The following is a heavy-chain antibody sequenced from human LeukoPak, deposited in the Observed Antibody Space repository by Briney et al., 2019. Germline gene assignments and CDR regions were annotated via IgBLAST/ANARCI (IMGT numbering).Heavy chain of an antibody. D-gene: IGHD2-15*01. CDR3: ARKPKDCSGGNCYWYYFDY. J-gene: IGHJ4*02. CDR2: IYSSGSP. Sequence: PSETLSLTCTVSGGSVSSGAYYWSWIRQPPGKGLEWIGNIYSSGSPYYNPSLQSRVTISLDTSKNQFSLNLNSVTAADTAVYYCARKPKDCSGGNCYWYYFDYWGQGTLVTVSS. CDR1: GGSVSSGAYY. V-gene: IGHV4-39*07.